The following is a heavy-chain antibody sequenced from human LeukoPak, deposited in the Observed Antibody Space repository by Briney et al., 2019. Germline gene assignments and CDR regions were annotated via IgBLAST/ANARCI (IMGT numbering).Heavy chain of an antibody. V-gene: IGHV1-69*13. CDR3: ARPPAGAAYYFDY. Sequence: SVKVSCKASGGTFSSYAISWVRQAPGQGLEWMGGIISIFGTANYAQKFQGRVTITADESTSTAYVELSSLRSEDTAVYYCARPPAGAAYYFDYWGQGTLVTVSS. J-gene: IGHJ4*02. D-gene: IGHD1-26*01. CDR1: GGTFSSYA. CDR2: IISIFGTA.